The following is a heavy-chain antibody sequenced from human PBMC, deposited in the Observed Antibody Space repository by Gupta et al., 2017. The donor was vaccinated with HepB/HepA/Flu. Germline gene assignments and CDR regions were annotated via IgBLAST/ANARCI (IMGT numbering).Heavy chain of an antibody. J-gene: IGHJ5*02. D-gene: IGHD2-2*01. Sequence: EVQLVESGGGLVKPGGSLRLSCAASGFTFSSYSMNWARQAPGKGLAWVSSISSSSSYIYYADSVKGRFTISRDNAKNSLYLQMNSLRAEDTAVYYCARDRTEPMVVVPGDRAWWFDPWGQGTRVTVSS. CDR3: ARDRTEPMVVVPGDRAWWFDP. CDR2: ISSSSSYI. V-gene: IGHV3-21*01. CDR1: GFTFSSYS.